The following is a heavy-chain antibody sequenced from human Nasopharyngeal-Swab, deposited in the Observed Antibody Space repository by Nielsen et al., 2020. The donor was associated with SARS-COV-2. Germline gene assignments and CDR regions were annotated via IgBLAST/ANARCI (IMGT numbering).Heavy chain of an antibody. V-gene: IGHV3-30*03. CDR3: ARHYDFWSGYYNSHFYGMDV. D-gene: IGHD3-3*01. CDR1: GFTFSSYG. J-gene: IGHJ6*02. CDR2: ISYDGSNK. Sequence: GESLKISCAASGFTFSSYGMHWVRQAPGKGLEWVAVISYDGSNKYYADSVKGRFTISRGNAKSSLHLQMNSLRAEDTAVYYCARHYDFWSGYYNSHFYGMDVWGQGTTVTVSS.